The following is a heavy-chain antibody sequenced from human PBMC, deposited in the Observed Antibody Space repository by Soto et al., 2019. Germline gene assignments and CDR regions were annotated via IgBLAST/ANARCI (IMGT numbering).Heavy chain of an antibody. CDR3: ARGGKSSSWIEKLDP. J-gene: IGHJ5*02. V-gene: IGHV1-8*01. Sequence: QVQLVQSGAEVKKPGAAVKVSCNTSGYTFTSYDINWVRQATGQGLEWIGWMNPNSGHTGYAQKFQGRLTMTRNTSIGTAYMELSSLTSDDTAVYYCARGGKSSSWIEKLDPWGQGTLVTVSS. CDR2: MNPNSGHT. D-gene: IGHD6-13*01. CDR1: GYTFTSYD.